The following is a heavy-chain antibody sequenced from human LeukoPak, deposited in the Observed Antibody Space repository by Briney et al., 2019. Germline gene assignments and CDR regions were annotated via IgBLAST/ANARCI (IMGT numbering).Heavy chain of an antibody. V-gene: IGHV3-53*01. CDR1: GFTVSSKY. J-gene: IGHJ4*02. CDR3: ARGPGGYYDY. CDR2: IYSGGGT. Sequence: GGSLRLSCAASGFTVSSKYMCWVRQAPGKGLEWVSAIYSGGGTYYADSVKGRFTISRDTSKSTLYLQMNSLRAEDTAVYYCARGPGGYYDYWGQGTLVTVSS.